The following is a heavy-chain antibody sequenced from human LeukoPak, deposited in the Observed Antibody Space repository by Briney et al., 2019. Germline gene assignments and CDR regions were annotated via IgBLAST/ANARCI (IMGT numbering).Heavy chain of an antibody. D-gene: IGHD6-19*01. CDR1: GGSISSSSYY. Sequence: SETLSLTCTVSGGSISSSSYYWGWIRQPPGKGLEWIGSIYYSGSTYYNPSLKSRVTISVDTSKNQFSLKLSSVTAADTAVYYCARGGPLDLLQWLANAWGQGTLVTVSS. V-gene: IGHV4-39*07. CDR2: IYYSGST. CDR3: ARGGPLDLLQWLANA. J-gene: IGHJ5*02.